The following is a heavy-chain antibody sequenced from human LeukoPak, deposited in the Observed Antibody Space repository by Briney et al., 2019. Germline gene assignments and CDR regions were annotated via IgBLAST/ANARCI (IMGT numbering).Heavy chain of an antibody. J-gene: IGHJ4*02. V-gene: IGHV3-23*01. Sequence: GGSLRLSCAASGFTFSTYAMSWVRQAPGKGLEWVSAISGIGGSTYYADSVKGRFTISRDNSKNPLYLQMNSLRAEDTSIYFCAKALEQETVIALDSWGQGTLVTVSS. CDR1: GFTFSTYA. CDR3: AKALEQETVIALDS. D-gene: IGHD6-13*01. CDR2: ISGIGGST.